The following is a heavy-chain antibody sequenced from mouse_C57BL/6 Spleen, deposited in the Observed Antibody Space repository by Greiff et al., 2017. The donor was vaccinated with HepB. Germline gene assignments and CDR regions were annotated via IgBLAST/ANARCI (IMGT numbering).Heavy chain of an antibody. Sequence: EVKLMESGGGLVQSGRSLRLSCATSGFTFSDFYIEWVRQAPGKGLEWIAASRNKANDYTTEYSASVKGRFIVSRDTSQSILYLQMNALRAEDTAIYYCARDGDSSGSWFAYWGQGTLVTVSA. J-gene: IGHJ3*01. CDR2: SRNKANDYTT. V-gene: IGHV7-1*01. CDR3: ARDGDSSGSWFAY. CDR1: GFTFSDFY. D-gene: IGHD3-2*02.